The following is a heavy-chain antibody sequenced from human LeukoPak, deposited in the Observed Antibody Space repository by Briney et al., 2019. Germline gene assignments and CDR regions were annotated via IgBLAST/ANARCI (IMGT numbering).Heavy chain of an antibody. Sequence: PSETLSLTCTVSGGSISSSSYYWGWIRQPPGKGLEWIGSIYYSGSTYYNQSPKSRVTISVDTSKNQFSLKLSSVTAADTAVYYCARDSPLDYGDSITDAFDIWGQGTMVTVSS. J-gene: IGHJ3*02. CDR3: ARDSPLDYGDSITDAFDI. CDR1: GGSISSSSYY. D-gene: IGHD4-17*01. CDR2: IYYSGST. V-gene: IGHV4-39*02.